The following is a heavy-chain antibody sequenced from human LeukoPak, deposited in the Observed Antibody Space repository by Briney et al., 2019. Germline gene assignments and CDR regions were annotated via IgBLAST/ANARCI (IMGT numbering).Heavy chain of an antibody. J-gene: IGHJ4*02. CDR1: GFTFSSYA. V-gene: IGHV3-23*01. D-gene: IGHD1-26*01. CDR3: AKANRPIVGAFSPFDY. CDR2: ISGSDGTT. Sequence: GGSLRLSCAASGFTFSSYAMSWVRQAPGKGLEWVSAISGSDGTTYYADSVKGRFTISRDNSKNTVYLQMDSLRAEDTAVYYCAKANRPIVGAFSPFDYWGQGTLVTVPS.